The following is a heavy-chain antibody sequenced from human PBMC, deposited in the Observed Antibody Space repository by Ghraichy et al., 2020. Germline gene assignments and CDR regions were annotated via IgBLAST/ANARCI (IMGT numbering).Heavy chain of an antibody. V-gene: IGHV2-5*01. Sequence: SGPTLVKPTQTLTLTCTFSGFSLSTSGVGVGWIRQPPGKALECLALIYWNDDKYYSPSLKSRLTITKDTSKNQIVLIMTNMDPVDTATYYCIHSPRYGSKRGAGFWGEGTQVTVSS. D-gene: IGHD4-17*01. CDR2: IYWNDDK. CDR3: IHSPRYGSKRGAGF. CDR1: GFSLSTSGVG. J-gene: IGHJ4*02.